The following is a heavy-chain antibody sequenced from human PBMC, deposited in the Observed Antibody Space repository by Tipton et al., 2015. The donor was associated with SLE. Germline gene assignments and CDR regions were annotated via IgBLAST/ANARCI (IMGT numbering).Heavy chain of an antibody. CDR1: GGSISSGSYY. CDR3: ARIIAAAGSPFDY. Sequence: TLSLTCTVSGGSISSGSYYWSWIRQPAGKGLEWIGYIYTSGSTNYNPSLKSRVTISVDTSKNQFSLKLSSVTAADTAVYYCARIIAAAGSPFDYWGQGTLVTVSS. J-gene: IGHJ4*02. V-gene: IGHV4-61*09. D-gene: IGHD6-13*01. CDR2: IYTSGST.